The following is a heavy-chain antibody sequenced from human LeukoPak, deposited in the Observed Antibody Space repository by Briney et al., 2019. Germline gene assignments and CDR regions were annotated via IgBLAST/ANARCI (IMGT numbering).Heavy chain of an antibody. V-gene: IGHV3-23*01. D-gene: IGHD3-10*01. CDR2: MSADSATT. J-gene: IGHJ4*02. CDR1: GFNFGSYS. Sequence: GGSLRLSCAASGFNFGSYSMTWVRQAPGKGLEWVSVMSADSATTFYADSVKGRFTIPRDNAKNTVFLQMSSLRAEDTALYYCARKSASGNYPLDYWGQGTLVTVSS. CDR3: ARKSASGNYPLDY.